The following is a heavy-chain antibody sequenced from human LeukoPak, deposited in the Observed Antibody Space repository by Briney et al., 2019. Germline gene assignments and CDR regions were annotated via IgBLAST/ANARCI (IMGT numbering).Heavy chain of an antibody. CDR3: ARDPDDSSGYYLDY. V-gene: IGHV1-2*02. J-gene: IGHJ4*02. CDR1: GYSFTCYY. CDR2: INPNSGGT. D-gene: IGHD3-22*01. Sequence: GASVKVSCKASGYSFTCYYMHWVRQAPGQGLEWMGWINPNSGGTNYAQKFQGRVTMTRDTSISTAYMELSRLRSDDTAVYYCARDPDDSSGYYLDYWGQGTLVTVSS.